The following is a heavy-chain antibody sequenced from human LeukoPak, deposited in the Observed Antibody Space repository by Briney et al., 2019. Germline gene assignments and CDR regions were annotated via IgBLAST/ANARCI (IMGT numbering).Heavy chain of an antibody. CDR2: MNPNRGNT. CDR1: GYTFTSYD. CDR3: ARGGQWLRYFDY. V-gene: IGHV1-8*01. J-gene: IGHJ4*02. Sequence: ASVTVSCKAYGYTFTSYDINWVRQATGQGLEWMGWMNPNRGNTGYAQTFQGRVTMPRNTSISTAYMELSSLRSEDTGVYYCARGGQWLRYFDYWGEGTLVTLSS. D-gene: IGHD6-19*01.